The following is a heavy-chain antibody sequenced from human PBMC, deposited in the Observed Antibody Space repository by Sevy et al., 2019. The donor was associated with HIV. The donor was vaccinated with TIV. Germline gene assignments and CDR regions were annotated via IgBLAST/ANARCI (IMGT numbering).Heavy chain of an antibody. D-gene: IGHD4-17*01. CDR2: ISNSGSDT. CDR1: GFTFSSYA. V-gene: IGHV3-23*01. CDR3: AKDRITVIGDAFDL. Sequence: GGSLRLSCAASGFTFSSYAMHWVRQAPGKGLEWVSAISNSGSDTKYAGSVKGRFTISRDNSKNTRYVQMNSLSAEDTAVYYCAKDRITVIGDAFDLWGQGTMVTVSS. J-gene: IGHJ3*01.